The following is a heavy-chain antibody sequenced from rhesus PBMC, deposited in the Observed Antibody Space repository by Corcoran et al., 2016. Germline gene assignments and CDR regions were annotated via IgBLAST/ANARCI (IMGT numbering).Heavy chain of an antibody. J-gene: IGHJ4*01. CDR3: ARRDIVVVFTPADDY. V-gene: IGHV4-143*01. CDR1: GGSISGYYY. CDR2: FYGTSART. D-gene: IGHD2-27*01. Sequence: QVQLQESGPGLVKPSETLSLTCTVPGGSISGYYYWSWIRQPPGKGLEWLGGFYGTSARTYSHPSLQSRVTISKDTSKNQFTLKLSSVTASDTAVYYCARRDIVVVFTPADDYWGQGVLVTVSS.